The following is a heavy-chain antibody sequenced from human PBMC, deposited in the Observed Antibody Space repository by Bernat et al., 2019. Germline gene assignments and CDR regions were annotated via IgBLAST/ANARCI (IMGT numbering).Heavy chain of an antibody. CDR1: GFTFSSYA. D-gene: IGHD2-2*01. V-gene: IGHV3-30-3*01. CDR2: ISYDGSNK. CDR3: ARVYCSSTSGYFTAHYYYYMDV. J-gene: IGHJ6*03. Sequence: QVQLVESGGGVVQPGRSLRLSCAASGFTFSSYAMHWVRQAPGKGLEWVAVISYDGSNKYYGDSVKGRFTISRDNSKNTLYLQMNSLRAEDTAVYYCARVYCSSTSGYFTAHYYYYMDVWGKGTTVTVSS.